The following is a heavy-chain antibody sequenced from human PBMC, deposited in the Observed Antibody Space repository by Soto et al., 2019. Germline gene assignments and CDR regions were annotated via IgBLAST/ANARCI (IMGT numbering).Heavy chain of an antibody. Sequence: PSETLSLTCAVYGGSFSGYYWSWIRQPPGKGLEWIGEINHSGSTNYNPSLKSRVTISVDASKNQFSLKLSSVTAADTAVYYCARLRRLERRMRLDPWGQGTPVTVSS. CDR3: ARLRRLERRMRLDP. J-gene: IGHJ5*02. V-gene: IGHV4-34*01. D-gene: IGHD1-1*01. CDR1: GGSFSGYY. CDR2: INHSGST.